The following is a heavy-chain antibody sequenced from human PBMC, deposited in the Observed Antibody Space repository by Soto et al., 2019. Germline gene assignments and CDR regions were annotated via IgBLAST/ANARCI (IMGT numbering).Heavy chain of an antibody. V-gene: IGHV4-59*08. J-gene: IGHJ5*02. D-gene: IGHD6-13*01. CDR3: ARGYSSSWCWFDP. CDR1: GGSISSYY. Sequence: SETLSLTCTVSGGSISSYYWSWIRQPPGKGLEWIGYIYYSGSTNYNPSLKSRVTISVDTSKNQFSLKLSSVTAADTAVYYCARGYSSSWCWFDPWGQGTLVTVSS. CDR2: IYYSGST.